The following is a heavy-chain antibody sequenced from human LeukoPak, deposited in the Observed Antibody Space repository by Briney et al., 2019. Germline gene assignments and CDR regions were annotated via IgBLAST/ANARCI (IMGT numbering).Heavy chain of an antibody. CDR2: ISYDGSNK. J-gene: IGHJ4*02. D-gene: IGHD5-24*01. V-gene: IGHV3-30*18. CDR1: GFTFSSYG. CDR3: AKDRDWYYFDY. Sequence: GGSLRLSCAASGFTFSSYGMHWVRQAPGKGLEWVAVISYDGSNKYYADSVKGRFTISRDNSKNTLYLQMNSLRAEDAAVYYCAKDRDWYYFDYWGQGTLVTVSS.